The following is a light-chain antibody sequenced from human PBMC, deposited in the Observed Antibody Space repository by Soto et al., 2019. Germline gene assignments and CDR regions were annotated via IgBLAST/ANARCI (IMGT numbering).Light chain of an antibody. Sequence: QSALTQPPSASGSPGQSVTISCTGTSSDVGGYNYVSWYQHHPGKAPKLMIYEVSKRPSGVPDRFSGSKSGNTASLTVSGLQAEDAADYYCSSYGGSNNFGVFGGGTKLTVL. CDR1: SSDVGGYNY. J-gene: IGLJ3*02. CDR3: SSYGGSNNFGV. V-gene: IGLV2-8*01. CDR2: EVS.